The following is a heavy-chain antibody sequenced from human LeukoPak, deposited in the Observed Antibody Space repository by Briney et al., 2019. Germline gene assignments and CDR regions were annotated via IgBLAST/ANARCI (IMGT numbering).Heavy chain of an antibody. D-gene: IGHD6-13*01. V-gene: IGHV4-34*01. CDR3: ARGGSYSRGYYYYYIDV. Sequence: SETLSLTCAVYGGSFSGYYWSWIRQPPGKGLEWIGEINHSGSTNYNPSLQGRVAISVDTSKNQFSLTLSSVTAADTAVYYCARGGSYSRGYYYYYIDVWGEGTTVTVSS. CDR2: INHSGST. CDR1: GGSFSGYY. J-gene: IGHJ6*03.